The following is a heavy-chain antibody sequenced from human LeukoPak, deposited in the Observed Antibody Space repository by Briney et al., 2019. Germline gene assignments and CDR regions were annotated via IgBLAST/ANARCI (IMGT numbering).Heavy chain of an antibody. V-gene: IGHV3-20*04. CDR2: INWSGRST. CDR3: ARDTYCSGGSCLRDY. Sequence: GGSLRLSCAASGFTFDDYGMSWVRQAPGKGLEWVSGINWSGRSTGYAESVKGRFTISRDNAKNSLYLQMNSLRAEDTALYYCARDTYCSGGSCLRDYWGQGTLGTVSS. CDR1: GFTFDDYG. J-gene: IGHJ4*02. D-gene: IGHD2-15*01.